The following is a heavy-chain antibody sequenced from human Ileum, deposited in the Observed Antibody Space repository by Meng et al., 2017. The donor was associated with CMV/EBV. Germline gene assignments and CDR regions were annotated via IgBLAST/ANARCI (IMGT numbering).Heavy chain of an antibody. CDR3: ARAIGCSSSNCYGYYGMDV. CDR1: EFTFSSYE. Sequence: GESLKISCTASEFTFSSYEMNWVRQAPGKGLEWVAVISFDGSNKYYADSVKGRFTIFRDNSKNTLHLRMNSLRPEDTAVYYCARAIGCSSSNCYGYYGMDVWGQGTTVTVSS. D-gene: IGHD2-2*01. CDR2: ISFDGSNK. J-gene: IGHJ6*02. V-gene: IGHV3-30*04.